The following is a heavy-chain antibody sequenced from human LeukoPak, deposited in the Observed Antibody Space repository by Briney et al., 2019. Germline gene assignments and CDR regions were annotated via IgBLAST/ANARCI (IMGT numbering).Heavy chain of an antibody. Sequence: GGSLRLSCAASGFTFSNFWMNWVRQAPGKGLEWVANIKEDGSDKYYVDSVKGRFSISKDNAKNSLYLQMNSLRVEDTAVYYCVPLNWNPPGDFDRWGQGTLVTVSS. V-gene: IGHV3-7*01. CDR1: GFTFSNFW. CDR2: IKEDGSDK. CDR3: VPLNWNPPGDFDR. J-gene: IGHJ4*02. D-gene: IGHD1-20*01.